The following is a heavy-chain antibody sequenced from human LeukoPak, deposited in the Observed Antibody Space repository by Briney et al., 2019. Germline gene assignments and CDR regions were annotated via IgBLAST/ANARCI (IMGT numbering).Heavy chain of an antibody. V-gene: IGHV3-48*02. D-gene: IGHD5-18*01. CDR1: GFTFSSYS. Sequence: GGSLRLSCAASGFTFSSYSMNWVRQAPGKGLEWVSYISSSSNTIYYADSVKGRFTISRDNAKNSLYLQMNSLRDEDTALYYCVTDTSMGGLFDYWGQGTLVTVSS. J-gene: IGHJ4*02. CDR3: VTDTSMGGLFDY. CDR2: ISSSSNTI.